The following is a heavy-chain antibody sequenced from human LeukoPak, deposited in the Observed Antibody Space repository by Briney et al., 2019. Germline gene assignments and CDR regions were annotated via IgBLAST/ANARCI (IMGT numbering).Heavy chain of an antibody. CDR1: GGSISSGSYY. V-gene: IGHV4-39*07. CDR3: ARHDSFAFDI. J-gene: IGHJ3*02. D-gene: IGHD2-21*02. Sequence: SETLSLTCTVSGGSISSGSYYWSWVRQPPGKGLEWLGEVYSGGTTNCNPSLRSRVTISVDTSKNQISLRLSSVTAADTAVYYCARHDSFAFDIWGQGTMVTVSS. CDR2: VYSGGTT.